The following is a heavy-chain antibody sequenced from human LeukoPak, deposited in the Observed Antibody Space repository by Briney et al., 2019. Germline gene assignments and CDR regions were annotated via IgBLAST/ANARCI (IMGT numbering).Heavy chain of an antibody. D-gene: IGHD3-10*01. CDR2: ISSGGSPI. V-gene: IGHV3-48*03. Sequence: GGSLRLSCAASGFTFSSYEMNWVRQAPGKGLEWVSYISSGGSPIDYADSVKGRFTISRDNAKNSLYLQMNTLRAEDTAVYYCARVALPSHLWFGEQWGQGTLVTVSS. J-gene: IGHJ4*02. CDR3: ARVALPSHLWFGEQ. CDR1: GFTFSSYE.